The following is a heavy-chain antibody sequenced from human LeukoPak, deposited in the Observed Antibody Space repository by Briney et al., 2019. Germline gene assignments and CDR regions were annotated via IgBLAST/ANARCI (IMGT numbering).Heavy chain of an antibody. Sequence: PGGSLRLSCAASGFTLSSYAMSWVRQAPGKGLEWVSAISGSGGSTYYADSVNGRLTISGDSSMNTLYPQMNSLRAEDTAVYYCAQDYPLGQIAAEYFQHWGQGTLVTVSS. J-gene: IGHJ1*01. CDR2: ISGSGGST. CDR1: GFTLSSYA. V-gene: IGHV3-23*01. CDR3: AQDYPLGQIAAEYFQH.